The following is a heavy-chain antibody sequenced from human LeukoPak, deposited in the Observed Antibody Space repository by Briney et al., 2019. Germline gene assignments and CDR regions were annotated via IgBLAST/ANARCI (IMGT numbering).Heavy chain of an antibody. CDR1: GYTFTSYG. Sequence: ASVKVSCKASGYTFTSYGIIWVRQAPGQGLEWMGWISAYNGNTNYAQKLQGRVTMTTDTSTSTAYMELRSLRSDDTALYYCARDHLMGSSDPYNWFDPWGQGTLVTVSS. CDR3: ARDHLMGSSDPYNWFDP. J-gene: IGHJ5*02. V-gene: IGHV1-18*01. CDR2: ISAYNGNT. D-gene: IGHD6-6*01.